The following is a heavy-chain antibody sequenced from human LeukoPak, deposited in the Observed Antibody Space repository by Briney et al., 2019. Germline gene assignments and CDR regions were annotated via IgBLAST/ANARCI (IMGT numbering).Heavy chain of an antibody. J-gene: IGHJ4*02. CDR3: ARCPVDSSGYYYFDY. CDR2: IYYSGST. Sequence: PGGSLRLSCAASGFTFSSYGMSWVRQPPGKGLEWIGCIYYSGSTYYNPSLKSRVTISVGTSKNQFSLKLSSVTAADTAVYYCARCPVDSSGYYYFDYWGQGTLVTVSS. CDR1: GFTFSSYG. D-gene: IGHD3-22*01. V-gene: IGHV4-38-2*01.